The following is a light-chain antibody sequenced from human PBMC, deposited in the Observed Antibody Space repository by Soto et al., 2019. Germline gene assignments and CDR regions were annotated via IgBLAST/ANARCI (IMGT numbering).Light chain of an antibody. V-gene: IGLV2-14*01. Sequence: QSSLTKPASGYGSPGQSITISCTGTGSDVGAYNYVPWYQQHPGKAPKLMIYDVSNRPSGVSNRFSGSKSGNTASLTISGLQAEDEADYYCSSYTKSRTLVFGTGTKVTVL. CDR2: DVS. CDR3: SSYTKSRTLV. CDR1: GSDVGAYNY. J-gene: IGLJ1*01.